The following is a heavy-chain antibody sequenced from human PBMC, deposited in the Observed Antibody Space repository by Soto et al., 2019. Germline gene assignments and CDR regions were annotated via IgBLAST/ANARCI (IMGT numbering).Heavy chain of an antibody. CDR1: YY. D-gene: IGHD3-3*01. V-gene: IGHV4-39*01. J-gene: IGHJ4*02. Sequence: YYVHWIRQPPGKGLEWIGSIYYSGSTYYNPSLKSRVTISVDTSKNQFSLKLSSVTAADTAVYYCARRGYYDFWSGYYTLSYFDYWGQGTLVTVSS. CDR3: ARRGYYDFWSGYYTLSYFDY. CDR2: IYYSGST.